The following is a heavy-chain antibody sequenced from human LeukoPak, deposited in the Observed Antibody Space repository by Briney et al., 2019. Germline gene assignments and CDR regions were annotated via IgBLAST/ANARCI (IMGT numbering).Heavy chain of an antibody. D-gene: IGHD2-8*01. J-gene: IGHJ5*02. CDR1: GFAFSSYA. CDR2: ISGSGGST. Sequence: PGESLRLSCAASGFAFSSYAMNWVRQAPGKGLEWVSAISGSGGSTYYADSVKGRFTISRDNSKNTLYLQMNSLRVDDTATYYCAKDVRRCNGACTWGQGTLVTVSS. V-gene: IGHV3-23*01. CDR3: AKDVRRCNGACT.